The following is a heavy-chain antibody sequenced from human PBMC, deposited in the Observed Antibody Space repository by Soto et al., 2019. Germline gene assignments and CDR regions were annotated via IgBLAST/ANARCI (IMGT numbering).Heavy chain of an antibody. Sequence: QVQLVQSGAEVKRPGSSVKVSCKASGDTFSFYSINWVRQAPGLGLEWMGRVNPILSLSNYAQRFQGRVTMTGDNPPSTAYMERGSLRSEDTAIYYCASSYGSGSRAFDYWAQGARVTVS. V-gene: IGHV1-69*02. D-gene: IGHD3-10*01. J-gene: IGHJ4*02. CDR2: VNPILSLS. CDR3: ASSYGSGSRAFDY. CDR1: GDTFSFYS.